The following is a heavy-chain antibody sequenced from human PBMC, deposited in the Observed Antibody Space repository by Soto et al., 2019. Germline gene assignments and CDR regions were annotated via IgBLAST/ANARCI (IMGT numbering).Heavy chain of an antibody. Sequence: QMQLVESGGGLVKPGGSLRLSCAASGFPFSDSYMAWIRQAPGKGLEEIATISSTGSTPYYADSVKGRFTISRDNAQNSLYLEMNNLRAEDTAVYYCARGQKLVANWVDPWGQGILVTFSS. D-gene: IGHD6-6*01. J-gene: IGHJ5*02. V-gene: IGHV3-11*01. CDR3: ARGQKLVANWVDP. CDR1: GFPFSDSY. CDR2: ISSTGSTP.